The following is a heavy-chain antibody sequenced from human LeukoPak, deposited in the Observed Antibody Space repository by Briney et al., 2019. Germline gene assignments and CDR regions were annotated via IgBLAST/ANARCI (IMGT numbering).Heavy chain of an antibody. CDR2: IYISGTT. J-gene: IGHJ4*02. V-gene: IGHV4-4*07. CDR1: GGSISSYY. Sequence: PSETLSLTCTVSGGSISSYYWSWIRQPAGKGLEWIGRIYISGTTNYNPSLKSRVTISVGKSKNQFSLKLNSVTAADTAVYYCARDGSPYSSGWIDYWGQGTLVTVSS. D-gene: IGHD6-19*01. CDR3: ARDGSPYSSGWIDY.